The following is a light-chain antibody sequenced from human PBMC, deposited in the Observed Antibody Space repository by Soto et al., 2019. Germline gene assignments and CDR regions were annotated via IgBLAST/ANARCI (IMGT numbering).Light chain of an antibody. CDR2: GAS. J-gene: IGKJ1*01. Sequence: EIVLTQSPGTLSLSPGETATLSCWASQSVSSDYLAWFQQKPGQAPRLLIYGASRRATGIPDRFSGSGSGTDFTLTISRLQPEDFAVYYCQQYGRTPWTFGQGAKVEIQ. CDR1: QSVSSDY. V-gene: IGKV3-20*01. CDR3: QQYGRTPWT.